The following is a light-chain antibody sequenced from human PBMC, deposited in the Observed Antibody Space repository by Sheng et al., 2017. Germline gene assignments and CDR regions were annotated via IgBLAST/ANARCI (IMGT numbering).Light chain of an antibody. CDR3: SSYTKITTWV. CDR1: TSDVAAYDF. CDR2: GVT. J-gene: IGLJ3*02. Sequence: QSALTQPASVSGSPGQSITISCTGTTSDVAAYDFVSWYLQYPGTAPKLIIYGVTGRPSGVSDRFSGSKSGVTASLTISGLQAEDEAIYYCSSYTKITTWVFVGGDQTDRP. V-gene: IGLV2-14*01.